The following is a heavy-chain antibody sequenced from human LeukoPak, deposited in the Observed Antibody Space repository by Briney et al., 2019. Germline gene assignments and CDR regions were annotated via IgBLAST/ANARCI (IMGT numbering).Heavy chain of an antibody. Sequence: GGSLRLSCAASGFTFRTYSMNWVRQAPGKWLEWVSSISSSSSYIYYADSVKGRFTISRDNAKNSLYLQMNSLRVEDTAVYYCARDNSMIIGTSFDYWGQGTLVTVSS. CDR3: ARDNSMIIGTSFDY. J-gene: IGHJ4*02. CDR2: ISSSSSYI. D-gene: IGHD1-20*01. V-gene: IGHV3-21*01. CDR1: GFTFRTYS.